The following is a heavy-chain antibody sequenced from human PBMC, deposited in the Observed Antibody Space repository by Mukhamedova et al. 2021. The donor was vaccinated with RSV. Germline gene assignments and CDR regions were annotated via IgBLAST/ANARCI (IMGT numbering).Heavy chain of an antibody. CDR3: AVMTTVTKGWFDS. V-gene: IGHV1-69*10. Sequence: VRQAPGQGLEWMGGIIPILGIANYAQKFQGRVTITADKSTSTAYMELSSLRSEDTAVYYCAVMTTVTKGWFDSWGQGTLVTVSS. D-gene: IGHD4-17*01. CDR2: IIPILGIA. J-gene: IGHJ5*01.